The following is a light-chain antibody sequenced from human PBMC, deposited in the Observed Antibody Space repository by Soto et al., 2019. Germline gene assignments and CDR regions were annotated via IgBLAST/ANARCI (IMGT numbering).Light chain of an antibody. Sequence: DIQMTQSPSSLSAAVGDRVAITCRASESISKYLNWYQQKPGKAPELLIYAASSLQSGVPSRFSGSGSGTDFTLTISSLQPEDFATYYCQQLNSYPFTFGQGTRLEIK. V-gene: IGKV1-39*01. J-gene: IGKJ5*01. CDR3: QQLNSYPFT. CDR2: AAS. CDR1: ESISKY.